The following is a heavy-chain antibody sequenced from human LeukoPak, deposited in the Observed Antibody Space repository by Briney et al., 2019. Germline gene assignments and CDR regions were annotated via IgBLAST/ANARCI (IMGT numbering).Heavy chain of an antibody. D-gene: IGHD5-24*01. V-gene: IGHV3-9*01. J-gene: IGHJ4*02. Sequence: GGSLRLSCAASGFTFDDYAMHWVRQAPGRGLEWVSGISWNSGSIGYADSVKGRFTISRDNAKNSLYLQMNSLRAEDTALYYCAKGEVEMATIPTDYWGQGTLLSVSS. CDR1: GFTFDDYA. CDR2: ISWNSGSI. CDR3: AKGEVEMATIPTDY.